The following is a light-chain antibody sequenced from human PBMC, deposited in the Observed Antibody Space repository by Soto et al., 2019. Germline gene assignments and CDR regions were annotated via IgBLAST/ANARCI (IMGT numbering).Light chain of an antibody. V-gene: IGLV1-51*01. CDR3: SSYTSSSTLWV. CDR1: SSNIGGNS. J-gene: IGLJ1*01. CDR2: DDN. Sequence: QSVLTQPPSVSAAPGQKVTISCSGSSSNIGGNSVSWYQQLPGTAPKLLIYDDNKRPSGIPDRFSGSKSGNTASLTISGLQAEDEADYYCSSYTSSSTLWVFGTGTKVTVL.